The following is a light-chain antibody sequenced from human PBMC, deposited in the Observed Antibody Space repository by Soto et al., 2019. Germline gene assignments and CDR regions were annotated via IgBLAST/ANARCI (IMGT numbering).Light chain of an antibody. V-gene: IGKV3-20*01. CDR3: QQYGSSPLS. J-gene: IGKJ2*01. Sequence: EIVLTQSPGSLSLSPGERATLSCRASQSVTNSYLAWYQQKPGQAPRLLMYGASTRATGSPDRFSGSESGTDFTLTISRLEPEDFAVYYCQQYGSSPLSFGQRTKLEIK. CDR1: QSVTNSY. CDR2: GAS.